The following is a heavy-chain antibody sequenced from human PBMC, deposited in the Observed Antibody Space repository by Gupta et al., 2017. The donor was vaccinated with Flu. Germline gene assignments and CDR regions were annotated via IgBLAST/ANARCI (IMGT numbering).Heavy chain of an antibody. CDR2: ISISGSII. V-gene: IGHV3-48*03. Sequence: EEQMVESGGGLVEPGGSLRLSCAVSGFTFNSFEMDWVRQAPGKGLEWVAYISISGSIIHYADSVKGRFTISRDNAKNSLYLQMNSLRAEDTAVYYCARGGGSSYILNAFDVWGQGTRVTVTS. J-gene: IGHJ3*01. CDR1: GFTFNSFE. CDR3: ARGGGSSYILNAFDV. D-gene: IGHD2-15*01.